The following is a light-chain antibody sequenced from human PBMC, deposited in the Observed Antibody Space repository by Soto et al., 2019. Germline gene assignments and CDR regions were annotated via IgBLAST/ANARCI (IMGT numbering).Light chain of an antibody. CDR3: ASYLTTSPLEV. J-gene: IGLJ1*01. V-gene: IGLV2-14*01. Sequence: SVLNQPASLSGSPGQSSTISCTGPSSDIGAYDYVYWFQQHPGEALRLLIYEVHYRPSVVSSRFSGSKSGNTASLTIAGLQAADEADYSCASYLTTSPLEVFGTGTKVTVL. CDR1: SSDIGAYDY. CDR2: EVH.